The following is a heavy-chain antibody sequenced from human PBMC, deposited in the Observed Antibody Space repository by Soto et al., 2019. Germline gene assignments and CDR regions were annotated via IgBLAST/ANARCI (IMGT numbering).Heavy chain of an antibody. CDR2: MYNTGST. D-gene: IGHD4-17*01. CDR1: GGSISGYY. CDR3: ASGPIGDYTDGFDY. Sequence: PSETLSLTCTVSGGSISGYYWSWIRQPPGKGLEWIGYMYNTGSTVYNPSLKSRVTISVDRSKNQFSLKLSSVTAADTAVYYCASGPIGDYTDGFDYWGQGTLVTVSS. J-gene: IGHJ4*02. V-gene: IGHV4-59*12.